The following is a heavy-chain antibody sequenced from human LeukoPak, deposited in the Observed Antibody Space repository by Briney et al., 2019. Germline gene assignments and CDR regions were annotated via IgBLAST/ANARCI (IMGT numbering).Heavy chain of an antibody. CDR3: ARHDGRGYYDTKWPDAFDI. J-gene: IGHJ3*02. CDR1: GGSISSYY. Sequence: NPSETLSLTCTVSGGSISSYYWSWIRQPPGKGLEWIGYIYYSGSTNYNPSLKSRVTISVDTSKNQFSLKLSSVTAADTAVYYCARHDGRGYYDTKWPDAFDIWGQGTMVTVSS. D-gene: IGHD3-22*01. CDR2: IYYSGST. V-gene: IGHV4-59*08.